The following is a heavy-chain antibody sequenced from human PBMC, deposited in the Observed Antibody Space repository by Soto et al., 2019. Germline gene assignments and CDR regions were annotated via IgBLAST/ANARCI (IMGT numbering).Heavy chain of an antibody. Sequence: SETLSLTCTVSGASISSGGYYWSWIRQRPGQGLEWMGYIYSSGSTDYHPSLKSRLTRSVDTARSQFSRMLSSVTASDTAVYYCASDLWFGERPAGYYYYVMDVWGQATTVTVSS. CDR2: IYSSGST. CDR3: ASDLWFGERPAGYYYYVMDV. CDR1: GASISSGGYY. V-gene: IGHV4-31*03. J-gene: IGHJ6*01. D-gene: IGHD3-10*01.